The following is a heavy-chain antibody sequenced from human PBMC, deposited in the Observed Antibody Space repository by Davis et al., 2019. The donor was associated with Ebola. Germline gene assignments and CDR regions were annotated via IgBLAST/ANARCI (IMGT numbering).Heavy chain of an antibody. J-gene: IGHJ6*02. CDR3: ARLTAAPGNYYYYYGMDV. CDR1: GGSISSCY. CDR2: IYYSGST. Sequence: SETLSLTCTVSGGSISSCYWSWIRQPPGKGLEWIGYIYYSGSTNYNPSLKSRVTISVDTSKNQFSLKLSSVTAADTAVYYCARLTAAPGNYYYYYGMDVWGQGTTVTVSS. D-gene: IGHD6-13*01. V-gene: IGHV4-59*08.